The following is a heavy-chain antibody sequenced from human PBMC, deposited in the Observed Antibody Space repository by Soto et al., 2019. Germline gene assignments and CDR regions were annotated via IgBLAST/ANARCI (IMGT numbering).Heavy chain of an antibody. CDR1: GFTFRTHS. CDR3: VFDFWLVPTV. Sequence: ESGGGLVQPGGSLKLSCAASGFTFRTHSMNWVRQAPGRGLEWDSYIHSSSSWEVYADSVRGRFTVSRDNAKNSLYLQMSSRRAEDTAVYYCVFDFWLVPTVWGKGTTVTVSS. D-gene: IGHD3-3*01. J-gene: IGHJ6*04. V-gene: IGHV3-48*01. CDR2: IHSSSSWE.